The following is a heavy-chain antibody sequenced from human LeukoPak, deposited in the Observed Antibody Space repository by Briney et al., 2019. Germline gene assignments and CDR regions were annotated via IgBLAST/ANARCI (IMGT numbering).Heavy chain of an antibody. Sequence: SETLSLTCAVYGGSFSGYYWSWIRQPPGKGLEWIGEINHSGSTNYNPSLKSRVTISVDTSKNQFSLKLSSVTAADTAVYYCARARYSSSWFSRPFDYWGQGTLVTISS. V-gene: IGHV4-34*01. CDR3: ARARYSSSWFSRPFDY. CDR2: INHSGST. CDR1: GGSFSGYY. D-gene: IGHD6-13*01. J-gene: IGHJ4*02.